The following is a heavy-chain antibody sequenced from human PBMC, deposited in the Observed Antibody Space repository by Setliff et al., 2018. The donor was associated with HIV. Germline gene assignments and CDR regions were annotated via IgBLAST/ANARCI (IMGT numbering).Heavy chain of an antibody. Sequence: LSLTCTVSGGSTRSGSYYWTWIRQPAGKGLEWIGHISTSGSTNYNPSLKSRVTISVDSSKNQFSLRLSSVTAADTAVYYCAREWVLAATGTGIDPWGQGTLVTVSS. V-gene: IGHV4-61*09. CDR1: GGSTRSGSYY. CDR3: AREWVLAATGTGIDP. CDR2: ISTSGST. D-gene: IGHD6-13*01. J-gene: IGHJ5*02.